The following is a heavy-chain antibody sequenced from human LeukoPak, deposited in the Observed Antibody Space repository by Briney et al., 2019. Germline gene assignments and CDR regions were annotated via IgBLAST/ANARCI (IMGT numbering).Heavy chain of an antibody. D-gene: IGHD6-19*01. J-gene: IGHJ6*03. CDR1: GFTFSDYY. CDR3: GRYGLGYYYMDV. V-gene: IGHV3-11*04. CDR2: ISNRGNNI. Sequence: GGSLRLACVASGFTFSDYYMGWIRQAQGKGLEWVSYISNRGNNIYYADSVKGRFTISRDNAKNSLYLQMNSLRAEDTAVYYCGRYGLGYYYMDVWGKGTTVTVSS.